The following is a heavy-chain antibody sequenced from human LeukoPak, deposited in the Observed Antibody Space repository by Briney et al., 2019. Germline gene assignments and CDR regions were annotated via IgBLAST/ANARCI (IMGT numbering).Heavy chain of an antibody. V-gene: IGHV3-20*04. Sequence: GGSLRLSCAASGFTFSTYIMNWVRQAPGKGLEWVSYINWNGGTTDYADSVKGRFTISRDNAMSSLYLQMNSLRAEDTVLYYCARDYGSGSYYNGIDYWGQGTLVSVSS. CDR3: ARDYGSGSYYNGIDY. D-gene: IGHD3-10*01. CDR1: GFTFSTYI. CDR2: INWNGGTT. J-gene: IGHJ4*02.